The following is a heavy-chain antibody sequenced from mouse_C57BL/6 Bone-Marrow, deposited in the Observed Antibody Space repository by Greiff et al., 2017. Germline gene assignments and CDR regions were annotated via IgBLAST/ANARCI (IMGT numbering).Heavy chain of an antibody. CDR1: GYTFTTYP. D-gene: IGHD5-1*01. CDR2: FHPYNDDT. Sequence: QVQLQQPGAELVKPGASVKMSCKASGYTFTTYPIEWMKQNHGKSLEWIGNFHPYNDDTKYNEKFKGKATLTVEKSSNTVYLELSRLTSDDSAVYYCARRSTFFYFFDYWGQGTTLTVSS. CDR3: ARRSTFFYFFDY. J-gene: IGHJ2*01. V-gene: IGHV1-47*01.